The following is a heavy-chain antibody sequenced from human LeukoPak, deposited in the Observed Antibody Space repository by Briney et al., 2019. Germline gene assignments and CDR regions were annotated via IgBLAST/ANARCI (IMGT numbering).Heavy chain of an antibody. CDR1: GFTFTSYS. V-gene: IGHV3-23*01. Sequence: GGSLRLSCAASGFTFTSYSMNWVRQATEKGLEWVSTISGDGGSTYYADSVKGRFTISRDNSKNTLYLQVNSLRAEDTAVYYCAKGGKWDVTPFDYWGQGTLVTVSS. CDR2: ISGDGGST. J-gene: IGHJ4*02. D-gene: IGHD1-26*01. CDR3: AKGGKWDVTPFDY.